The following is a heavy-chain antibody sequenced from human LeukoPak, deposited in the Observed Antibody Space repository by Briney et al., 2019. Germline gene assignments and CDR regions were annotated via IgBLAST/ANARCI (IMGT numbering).Heavy chain of an antibody. CDR3: ARDYRGRDLTSAGAGNWFDP. V-gene: IGHV3-74*01. CDR1: GFTFSSYW. Sequence: PPGGSLRLSCAASGFTFSSYWIHWVRQAPGKGLVWVSRIYIDATYYADSVKGRFTISRDNAKNTLYLQMNSLRAEDTALYYCARDYRGRDLTSAGAGNWFDPWGQGTLVTVSS. D-gene: IGHD6-13*01. J-gene: IGHJ5*02. CDR2: IYIDAT.